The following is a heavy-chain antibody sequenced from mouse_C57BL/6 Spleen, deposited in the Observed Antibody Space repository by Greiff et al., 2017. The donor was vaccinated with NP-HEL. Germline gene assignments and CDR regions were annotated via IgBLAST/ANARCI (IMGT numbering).Heavy chain of an antibody. Sequence: VKLQESGPGLVQPSQSLSITCTVSGFSLTSYGVHWVRQSPGKGLEWLGVIWSGGSTDYNAAFISRLSISKDNSKSQVFFKMNSLQADDTAIYYCARSYGNSYYYAMDYWGQGTSVTVSS. CDR2: IWSGGST. CDR3: ARSYGNSYYYAMDY. D-gene: IGHD2-1*01. CDR1: GFSLTSYG. J-gene: IGHJ4*01. V-gene: IGHV2-2*01.